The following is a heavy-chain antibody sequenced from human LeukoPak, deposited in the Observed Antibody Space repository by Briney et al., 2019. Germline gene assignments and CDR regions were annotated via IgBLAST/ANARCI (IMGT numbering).Heavy chain of an antibody. J-gene: IGHJ4*02. CDR3: ASLTMSARYFDY. CDR2: IHYSGST. Sequence: SETLSLTCTVSGGSISTYYWSWIRQPPGKGLEWIGYIHYSGSTNYNPSLESRVTISVDTSKNQFSLKLSSATAADTAVYYCASLTMSARYFDYWGQGTLLTVSS. V-gene: IGHV4-59*08. D-gene: IGHD3-22*01. CDR1: GGSISTYY.